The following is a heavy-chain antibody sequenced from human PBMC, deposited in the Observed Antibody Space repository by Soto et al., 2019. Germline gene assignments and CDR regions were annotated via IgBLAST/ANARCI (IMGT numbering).Heavy chain of an antibody. D-gene: IGHD3-9*01. CDR2: MNPNSGNT. V-gene: IGHV1-8*01. Sequence: ASVKVSCKASGYTFTSYDINWVRQATGQGLEWMGWMNPNSGNTGYAQKFQGRVTMTRNTSISTAYTELSSLRSEDTAVYYCARGIGVRYYDILTGYYSAPNDAFDIWGQGTMVTVSS. CDR3: ARGIGVRYYDILTGYYSAPNDAFDI. CDR1: GYTFTSYD. J-gene: IGHJ3*02.